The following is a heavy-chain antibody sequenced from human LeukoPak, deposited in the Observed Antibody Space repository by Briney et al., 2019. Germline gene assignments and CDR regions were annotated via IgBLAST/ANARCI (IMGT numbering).Heavy chain of an antibody. CDR2: IYYSGST. Sequence: KPSETLSLTCTVSGGSISSSSYYWGWIRQPPGKGLEWIGSIYYSGSTYYNPSLKSRVTISVDTSKNQFSLKLSSVTAADTAVYYCARQGYYYYYMDVWGKGTTATVSS. J-gene: IGHJ6*03. V-gene: IGHV4-39*01. CDR1: GGSISSSSYY. CDR3: ARQGYYYYYMDV.